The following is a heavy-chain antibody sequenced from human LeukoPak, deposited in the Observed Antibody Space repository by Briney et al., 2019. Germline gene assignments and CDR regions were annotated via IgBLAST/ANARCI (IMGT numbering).Heavy chain of an antibody. V-gene: IGHV3-23*01. D-gene: IGHD2-15*01. J-gene: IGHJ6*02. Sequence: GGSLRLSCVVSGFTFRDHYMAWIRQAPGQGLEWVSVVSGGDERTYYADSVKGRVTISRDDSKTTLYLQMNSLRVEDTAVYFCAKRRGIGSWYYSALDVWGQGTTVTVSS. CDR1: GFTFRDHY. CDR2: VSGGDERT. CDR3: AKRRGIGSWYYSALDV.